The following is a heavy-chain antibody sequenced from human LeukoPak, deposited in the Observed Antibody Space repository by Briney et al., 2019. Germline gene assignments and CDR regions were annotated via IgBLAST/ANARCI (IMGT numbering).Heavy chain of an antibody. CDR2: IGTYNGYA. D-gene: IGHD6-19*01. Sequence: ASVKVSCKASGYTFTRYGISWVRQAPGQGLEWMGWIGTYNGYANYAQKLQGRVTMTTETSTSTAYMELRSLRSDDTAVYYCARNSSDWYGYMDVWGKGTTVTVSS. J-gene: IGHJ6*04. V-gene: IGHV1-18*01. CDR1: GYTFTRYG. CDR3: ARNSSDWYGYMDV.